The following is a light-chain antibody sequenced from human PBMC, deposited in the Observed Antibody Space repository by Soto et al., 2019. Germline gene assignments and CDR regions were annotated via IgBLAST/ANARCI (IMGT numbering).Light chain of an antibody. V-gene: IGLV2-14*03. CDR1: SSDIGGYNY. Sequence: QSALTQPASVSGSPGQSITISCTGPSSDIGGYNYVSWYQQHPGKAPELLIFDVSNRPSGVSNRFAGSKSGHTASLTISGLQAEDEADYYCCSYTTSTTLGYVFGTGTQLTVL. CDR2: DVS. CDR3: CSYTTSTTLGYV. J-gene: IGLJ1*01.